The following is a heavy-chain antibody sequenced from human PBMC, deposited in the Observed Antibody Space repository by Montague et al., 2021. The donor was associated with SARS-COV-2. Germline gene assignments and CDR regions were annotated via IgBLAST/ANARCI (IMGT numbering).Heavy chain of an antibody. D-gene: IGHD3-10*01. Sequence: SETLSLTCGVYSGSFSGYYWSWIRQPPGKGLQWIGGINHSGSTNYNSSLNSRGTISLDTSKNQFSLKLTSVSAADTAVYYCASGIYYNRYYYGLNIWGPGTTVIVSS. CDR3: ASGIYYNRYYYGLNI. CDR1: SGSFSGYY. V-gene: IGHV4-34*01. CDR2: INHSGST. J-gene: IGHJ6*02.